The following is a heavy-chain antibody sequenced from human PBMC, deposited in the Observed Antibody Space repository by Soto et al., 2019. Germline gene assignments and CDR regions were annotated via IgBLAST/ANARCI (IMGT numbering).Heavy chain of an antibody. J-gene: IGHJ5*02. CDR2: FDPEDGET. Sequence: ASVKVSCKVSGYTLTELSMHWVRQAPGKGLEWMGGFDPEDGETIYAQKFQGRVTMTEDTSTDTAYMELSSLRSEDTAVYYCATGGLGATTGWFDPWGQGTLVTVSS. D-gene: IGHD1-26*01. CDR1: GYTLTELS. CDR3: ATGGLGATTGWFDP. V-gene: IGHV1-24*01.